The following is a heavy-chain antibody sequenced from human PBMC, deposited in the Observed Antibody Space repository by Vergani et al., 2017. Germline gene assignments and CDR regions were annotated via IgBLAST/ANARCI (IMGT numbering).Heavy chain of an antibody. V-gene: IGHV3-23*01. J-gene: IGHJ4*02. D-gene: IGHD6-19*01. Sequence: EVQLLESGGGLVQPGGSLRLSCAASGFTFSSYAMSWVRQAPGKGLEWVSAISGSGGSTYYADSVKGRFTISRDNAKNTLYLQMNSLRAEDTAVYYCAKDLRYSSGWNGVYWGQGTLVTVSS. CDR3: AKDLRYSSGWNGVY. CDR1: GFTFSSYA. CDR2: ISGSGGST.